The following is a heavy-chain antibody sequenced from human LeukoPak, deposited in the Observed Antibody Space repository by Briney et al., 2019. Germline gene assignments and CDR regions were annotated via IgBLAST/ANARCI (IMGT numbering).Heavy chain of an antibody. V-gene: IGHV1-18*01. D-gene: IGHD4-17*01. CDR1: GGTFSSYA. Sequence: ASVKVSCKASGGTFSSYAISWVRQAPGQGLEWMGWISAYNGNTNYAQKLQGRVTMTTDTSTSTAYMELRSLRSDDTAVYYCARDPYGDTFDYWGQGTLVTVSS. CDR2: ISAYNGNT. J-gene: IGHJ4*02. CDR3: ARDPYGDTFDY.